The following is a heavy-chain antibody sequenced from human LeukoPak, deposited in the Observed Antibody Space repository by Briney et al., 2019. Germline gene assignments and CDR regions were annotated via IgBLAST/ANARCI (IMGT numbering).Heavy chain of an antibody. V-gene: IGHV4-39*01. CDR3: ASISGYSGYVNYYYYYMDV. D-gene: IGHD5-12*01. CDR2: IYYSGST. Sequence: SETLSLTCAVSGGSISSSNWWSWVRQPPGKGLEWIGSIYYSGSTYYNPSLKSRVTISVDTSKNQFSLKLSSVTAADTAVYYCASISGYSGYVNYYYYYMDVWGKGTTVTISS. J-gene: IGHJ6*03. CDR1: GGSISSSNW.